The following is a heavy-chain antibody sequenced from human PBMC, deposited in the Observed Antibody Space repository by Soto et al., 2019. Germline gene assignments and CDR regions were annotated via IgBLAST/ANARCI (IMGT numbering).Heavy chain of an antibody. CDR1: GNTFTNYY. CDR3: ARGGHVVVVTAAFDY. V-gene: IGHV1-46*01. CDR2: INPSGGQT. Sequence: QVQLMQSGAEVKKPGASVKVSCKASGNTFTNYYIHWVRQAPGQGLEWMGTINPSGGQTTYVQKCLGRVTMTRDTSTSTHYMELTSLRSEDTAVYYCARGGHVVVVTAAFDYWGQGTLVTVSS. J-gene: IGHJ4*02. D-gene: IGHD2-21*02.